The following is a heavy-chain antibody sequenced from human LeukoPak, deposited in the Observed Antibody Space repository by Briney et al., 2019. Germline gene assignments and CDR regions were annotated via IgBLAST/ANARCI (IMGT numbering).Heavy chain of an antibody. D-gene: IGHD3-10*01. CDR1: GYTLTELS. CDR2: FDPEDGET. J-gene: IGHJ4*02. Sequence: GASVTVSCKVSGYTLTELSMHWVRRAPGKGLEWMGGFDPEDGETIYAQKFQGRVTMTEDTSTDTAYMELSSLRSEDTAVYYCATAAWGSGSYYYFDYWGQGTLVTVSS. V-gene: IGHV1-24*01. CDR3: ATAAWGSGSYYYFDY.